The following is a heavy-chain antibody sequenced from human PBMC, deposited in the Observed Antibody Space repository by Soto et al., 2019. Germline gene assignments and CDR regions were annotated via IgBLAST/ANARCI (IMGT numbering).Heavy chain of an antibody. V-gene: IGHV1-46*01. D-gene: IGHD2-21*02. Sequence: ASVKVSCKVSGYTFTSYYMHWVRQAPGQGLEWMGIINPSGGSTSYAQKFQGRVTMTRDTSTSTVYMELSSLRSEDTAVCYCARQYLAYCGGDCYPALDYWGQGTLVTVSS. J-gene: IGHJ4*02. CDR1: GYTFTSYY. CDR2: INPSGGST. CDR3: ARQYLAYCGGDCYPALDY.